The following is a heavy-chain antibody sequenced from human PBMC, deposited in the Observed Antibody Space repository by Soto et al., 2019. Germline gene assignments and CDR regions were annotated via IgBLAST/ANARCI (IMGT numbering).Heavy chain of an antibody. J-gene: IGHJ6*03. V-gene: IGHV3-7*01. CDR2: IKQDGSEK. D-gene: IGHD3-3*01. Sequence: EVQLVESGGGLVQPGGSLRLSCAASGFTFSSYWMSWVRQAPGKGLEWVANIKQDGSEKYYVDSVKGRFTISRDNAKNSLYLQMNSLRAEDTAAYYCAREDFWSGLHYMDVWGKGTTVTVSS. CDR3: AREDFWSGLHYMDV. CDR1: GFTFSSYW.